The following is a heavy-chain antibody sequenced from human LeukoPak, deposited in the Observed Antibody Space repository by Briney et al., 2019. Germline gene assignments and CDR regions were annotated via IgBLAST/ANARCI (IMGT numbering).Heavy chain of an antibody. D-gene: IGHD2-2*01. J-gene: IGHJ4*02. CDR1: GFTFSSYA. V-gene: IGHV3-23*01. CDR3: AKLPGGEYQLLFPSYFDY. CDR2: ISGSGGST. Sequence: PGGSLRLSCAASGFTFSSYAMSWVRQAPGKGLEWVSAISGSGGSTYYADSVKGRFTISRDNSKNTLYLQMNSLRAEDTAVYYCAKLPGGEYQLLFPSYFDYWGQGTLVTVSS.